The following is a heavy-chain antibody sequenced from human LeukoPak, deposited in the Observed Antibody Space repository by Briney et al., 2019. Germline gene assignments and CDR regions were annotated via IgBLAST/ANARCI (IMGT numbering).Heavy chain of an antibody. CDR1: GGSISSGPYY. J-gene: IGHJ5*02. V-gene: IGHV4-61*10. D-gene: IGHD3-10*01. CDR3: TRSDFYGSGSYYWWFDP. CDR2: IYYSGST. Sequence: SETLSLTCTVSGGSISSGPYYWSWIRQPAGKGLEWIGYIYYSGSTNYNPSLKSRVTISVDTSKNQFSLKLSSVTAADTAVYYCTRSDFYGSGSYYWWFDPWGQGTLVTVSS.